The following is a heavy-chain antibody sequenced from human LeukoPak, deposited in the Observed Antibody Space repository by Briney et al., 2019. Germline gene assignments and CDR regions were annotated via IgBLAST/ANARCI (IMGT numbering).Heavy chain of an antibody. Sequence: TGGSLRLSCAASGFTFSSYAMHWVRQAPGKGLEYVSAISSNGGSTYYANSVKGRFTISRDNSKNTLYLQMGSLRAEDMAVYYCARTTAYGVYYFDYWGQGTLVTVSS. CDR3: ARTTAYGVYYFDY. CDR2: ISSNGGST. V-gene: IGHV3-64*01. D-gene: IGHD4-17*01. CDR1: GFTFSSYA. J-gene: IGHJ4*02.